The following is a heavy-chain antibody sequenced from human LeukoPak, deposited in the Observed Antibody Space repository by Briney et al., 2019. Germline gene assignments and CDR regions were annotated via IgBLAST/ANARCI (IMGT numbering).Heavy chain of an antibody. D-gene: IGHD2-2*01. Sequence: PGGSLRLSCAASGFTVSSNYMSWVRQAPGKGLEWVAYISSSGKTIFYADSVKGRFTISRDNAKNSLYLQMNSLRAEDTAVYHCNVGVPETMRDFDYWGRGTLVTVSS. CDR3: NVGVPETMRDFDY. CDR1: GFTVSSNY. CDR2: ISSSGKTI. V-gene: IGHV3-11*04. J-gene: IGHJ4*02.